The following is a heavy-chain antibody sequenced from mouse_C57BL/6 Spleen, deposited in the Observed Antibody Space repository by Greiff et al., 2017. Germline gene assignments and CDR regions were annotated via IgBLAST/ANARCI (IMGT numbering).Heavy chain of an antibody. D-gene: IGHD1-1*01. Sequence: QFQRHQSEPKLPGPGASWRRSAKPPAYTFPTYGLSWLKQRTGQGLEWIGEMYPRSGNTYYNEKFKGKATLTADKSSSTAYMELRSLTSEDSAVYFCARSKYYGSIYFDYWGQGTTLTVSS. CDR3: ARSKYYGSIYFDY. CDR2: MYPRSGNT. CDR1: AYTFPTYG. V-gene: IGHV1-81*01. J-gene: IGHJ2*01.